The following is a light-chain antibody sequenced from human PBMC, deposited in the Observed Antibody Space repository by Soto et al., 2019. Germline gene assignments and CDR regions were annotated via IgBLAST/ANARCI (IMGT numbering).Light chain of an antibody. CDR2: EVT. V-gene: IGLV2-14*01. Sequence: QSALTQPASVSXSPGQSIXVXCXXTSSDIGXXXYVSWSQQHPGKVPKLIIYEVTNRPSGVXNRFSGSKSGNTASLTVSGLXAEDEADYYCSSYTTTSTVVFGGGTKLTVL. J-gene: IGLJ2*01. CDR1: SSDIGXXXY. CDR3: SSYTTTSTVV.